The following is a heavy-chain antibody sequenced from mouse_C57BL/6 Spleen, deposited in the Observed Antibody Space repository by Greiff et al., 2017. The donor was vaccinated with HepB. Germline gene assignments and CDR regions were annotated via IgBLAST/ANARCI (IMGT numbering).Heavy chain of an antibody. CDR3: ARDYGSSYGYFDV. D-gene: IGHD1-1*01. CDR1: GYTFTSYC. Sequence: VQLQQPGAELVMPGASVKLSCKASGYTFTSYCMHWVKQRPGQGLEWIGEIDPSDSYTNYNQKFKGKSTLTVDKSSSTAYMQLSSLTSEDSAVYYCARDYGSSYGYFDVWGTGTTVTVSS. V-gene: IGHV1-69*01. CDR2: IDPSDSYT. J-gene: IGHJ1*03.